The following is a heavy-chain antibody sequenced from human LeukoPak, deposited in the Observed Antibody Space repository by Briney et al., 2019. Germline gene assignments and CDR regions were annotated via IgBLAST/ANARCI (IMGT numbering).Heavy chain of an antibody. J-gene: IGHJ6*03. CDR1: GGSISSSSYY. CDR3: ARHRFLRVRGPMDV. Sequence: SETLSLTCTVSGGSISSSSYYWGWIRQPPGKGLEWIGSIYYSGSTNYNPSLKSRVTISVDTSKNQFSLKLSSVTAADTAVYYCARHRFLRVRGPMDVWGKGTTVTVSS. D-gene: IGHD3-10*01. CDR2: IYYSGST. V-gene: IGHV4-39*01.